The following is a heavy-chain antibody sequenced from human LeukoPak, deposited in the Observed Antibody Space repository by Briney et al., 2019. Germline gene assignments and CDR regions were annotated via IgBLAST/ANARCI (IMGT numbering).Heavy chain of an antibody. V-gene: IGHV3-23*01. CDR1: GFTFSSYA. CDR3: AKDRPPENPLYYFDY. Sequence: GGSLRPSCAASGFTFSSYAMSWVRQAPGKGLVWVSAISGSGGSTYYADSVKGRFTISRDNSKNTLYLQMNGLRAEDTAVYYCAKDRPPENPLYYFDYWGQGALVTVSS. J-gene: IGHJ4*02. CDR2: ISGSGGST.